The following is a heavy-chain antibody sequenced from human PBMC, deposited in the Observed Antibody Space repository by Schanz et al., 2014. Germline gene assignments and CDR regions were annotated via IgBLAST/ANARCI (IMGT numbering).Heavy chain of an antibody. V-gene: IGHV3-66*01. CDR1: GFTFSAYW. Sequence: EVQLVEYGGGLVQPGESLRLSCAASGFTFSAYWMAWVRQAPGKGLEWVSVIYSDGRTYYGDSVKGRFTISRDNSKNTLYLQMNSLRDEDTAMYYCAKRCSSTSCSHGAFDIWGQGTMVTVSS. CDR3: AKRCSSTSCSHGAFDI. D-gene: IGHD2-2*01. CDR2: IYSDGRT. J-gene: IGHJ3*02.